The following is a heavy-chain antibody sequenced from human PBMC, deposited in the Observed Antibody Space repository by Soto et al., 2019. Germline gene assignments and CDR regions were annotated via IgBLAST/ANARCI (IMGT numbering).Heavy chain of an antibody. CDR2: IIPIFGTA. D-gene: IGHD1-26*01. CDR3: ARDKYSGSYDFDY. J-gene: IGHJ4*02. V-gene: IGHV1-69*13. CDR1: GGTFSSYA. Sequence: SVTVSCKASGGTFSSYAISWVRQAPGQGLEWMGGIIPIFGTANYAQKFQGRVTITADESTSTAYMELSSLRSEDTAVYYCARDKYSGSYDFDYWGQGTLVTVSS.